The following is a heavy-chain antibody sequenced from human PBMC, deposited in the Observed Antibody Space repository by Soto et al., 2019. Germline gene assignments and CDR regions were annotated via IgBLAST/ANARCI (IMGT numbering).Heavy chain of an antibody. CDR2: ISAYNGNT. D-gene: IGHD6-13*01. V-gene: IGHV1-18*01. CDR3: ASFSTAAADPYGMDV. CDR1: GYTFTSYG. Sequence: QVQLVQSGAEVKKPGASVKVSCRASGYTFTSYGISWVRQAPGQGLEWMGWISAYNGNTNYAQKLQGRVTMTTDTSTSTAYMELSSLRSDDTAVYYCASFSTAAADPYGMDVWGQGTTVTVSS. J-gene: IGHJ6*02.